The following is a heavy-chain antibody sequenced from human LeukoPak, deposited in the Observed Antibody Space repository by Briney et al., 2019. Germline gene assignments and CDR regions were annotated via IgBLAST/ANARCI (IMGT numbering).Heavy chain of an antibody. CDR3: ARDLKYSSAPDVDKTFDP. V-gene: IGHV1-69*05. CDR2: IIPIFDAT. CDR1: GGTFSSYA. Sequence: ASVKVSCKASGGTFSSYAFSWVRQAPGQGLEWMGGIIPIFDATNYAQKFQGRVTITTDESTSTAYMELGSLRSEDTAVYYCARDLKYSSAPDVDKTFDPWGQGTLVTVSS. D-gene: IGHD6-25*01. J-gene: IGHJ5*02.